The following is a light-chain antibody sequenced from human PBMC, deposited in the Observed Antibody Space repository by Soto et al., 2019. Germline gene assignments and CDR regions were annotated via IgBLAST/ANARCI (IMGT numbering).Light chain of an antibody. CDR3: LQHNTYPYA. CDR2: AAS. Sequence: DIQMTQSPSSLSASVGDRVTITCRAGQGIGNDLIWFQQRPGKVPKRRIYAASTLDSGVPSRFSGSGSGTEFTLTINSLQPEDFVTYYCLQHNTYPYAFGQGTKLEIK. V-gene: IGKV1-17*01. J-gene: IGKJ2*01. CDR1: QGIGND.